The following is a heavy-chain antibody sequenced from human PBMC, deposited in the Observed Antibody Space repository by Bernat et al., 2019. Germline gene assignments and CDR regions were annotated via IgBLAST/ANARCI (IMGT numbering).Heavy chain of an antibody. Sequence: EVQLVESGGGLVKPGGSLRLSCAASGFTFSSYSMNWVRQAPGKGLEWVSSISSSSSYIDYADSVKGRFTISRDNAKNSLYLQMNSLRAVDTAVYYCARWRYYYDSSGYSFFDYWGQGTLVTVSS. CDR1: GFTFSSYS. CDR2: ISSSSSYI. D-gene: IGHD3-22*01. V-gene: IGHV3-21*01. J-gene: IGHJ4*02. CDR3: ARWRYYYDSSGYSFFDY.